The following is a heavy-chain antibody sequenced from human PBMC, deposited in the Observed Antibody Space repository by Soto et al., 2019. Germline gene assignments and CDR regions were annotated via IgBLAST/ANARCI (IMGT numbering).Heavy chain of an antibody. V-gene: IGHV1-18*01. J-gene: IGHJ5*02. Sequence: VASVKVSCKASGYTFTSYGITWVRQAPGEGLEWMGWINTYTGDTNYAQKLQGRVTMATDTSTSTANMELRSLGSDDTAVYYCARGYSSSSRGGSWGQGTLVTVSS. CDR2: INTYTGDT. D-gene: IGHD6-6*01. CDR3: ARGYSSSSRGGS. CDR1: GYTFTSYG.